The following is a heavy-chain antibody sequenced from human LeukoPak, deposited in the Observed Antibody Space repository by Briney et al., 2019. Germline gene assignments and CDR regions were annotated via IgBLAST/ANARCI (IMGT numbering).Heavy chain of an antibody. Sequence: ASVKVSCKASGYTFTSYGISWVRQAPGQGLEWMGWISAYNGNTNYAQKLQGRVTMTTDTSTSTAYMELRSLRSDDTAVYYCARDQDPLLLWFGEPSGPDYWGQGTLVTVSS. D-gene: IGHD3-10*01. V-gene: IGHV1-18*01. J-gene: IGHJ4*02. CDR3: ARDQDPLLLWFGEPSGPDY. CDR1: GYTFTSYG. CDR2: ISAYNGNT.